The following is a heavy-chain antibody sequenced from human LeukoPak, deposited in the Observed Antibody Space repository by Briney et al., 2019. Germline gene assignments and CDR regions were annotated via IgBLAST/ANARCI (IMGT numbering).Heavy chain of an antibody. V-gene: IGHV1-3*01. CDR3: ARERYYDSSGYYYVESDDAFDI. CDR1: GYTFTSYA. CDR2: INAGNGNT. Sequence: GASVKVSCKASGYTFTSYAMHWVRQAPGQRLEWTGWINAGNGNTKYSQKFQGRVTITRDTSASTAYMELSSLRSEDTAVYYCARERYYDSSGYYYVESDDAFDIWGQGTMVTVSS. J-gene: IGHJ3*02. D-gene: IGHD3-22*01.